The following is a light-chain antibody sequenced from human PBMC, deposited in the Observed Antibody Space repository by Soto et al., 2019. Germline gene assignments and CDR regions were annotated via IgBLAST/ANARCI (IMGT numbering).Light chain of an antibody. J-gene: IGKJ2*03. CDR3: QQYYTLPYR. V-gene: IGKV4-1*01. CDR2: WAS. CDR1: QSVFHTSYNMNY. Sequence: DIVMTQSPDSLAVSLGERAAINCKSSQSVFHTSYNMNYLAWYLQKPGQPPKMLMYWASTRESGVPDRFSGSGYETDFTLTNTSLQPEDVAVYYCQQYYTLPYRFGQGTKLEIK.